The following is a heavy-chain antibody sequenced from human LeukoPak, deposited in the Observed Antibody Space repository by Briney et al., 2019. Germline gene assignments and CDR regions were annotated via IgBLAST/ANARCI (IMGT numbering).Heavy chain of an antibody. J-gene: IGHJ4*02. Sequence: GRSLRLSCAASGFTFSSYAMNWVRQAPGKGLEWVAVISYDGSNKYYADSVKGRLTISRDNSKNTLYLQMNSLRAEDTAVYYCAREYPQNDCSGGSCSYYFDYWGQGTLVTVSS. CDR1: GFTFSSYA. V-gene: IGHV3-30-3*01. CDR2: ISYDGSNK. D-gene: IGHD2-15*01. CDR3: AREYPQNDCSGGSCSYYFDY.